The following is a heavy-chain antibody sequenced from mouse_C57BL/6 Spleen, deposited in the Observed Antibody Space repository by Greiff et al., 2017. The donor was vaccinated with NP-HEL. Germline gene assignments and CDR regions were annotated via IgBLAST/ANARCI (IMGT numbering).Heavy chain of an antibody. J-gene: IGHJ4*01. Sequence: VKLMESGPGLVAPSQSLSITCTVSGFSLTSYGVHWVRQPPGKGLEWLVVIWSDGSTTSNSALKSRLSIRKDNSKSQVFLKMNSLQTDDTAMYYCARHEDDGNYGAKDYWGQGTSVTASS. CDR1: GFSLTSYG. D-gene: IGHD2-1*01. CDR3: ARHEDDGNYGAKDY. CDR2: IWSDGST. V-gene: IGHV2-6-1*01.